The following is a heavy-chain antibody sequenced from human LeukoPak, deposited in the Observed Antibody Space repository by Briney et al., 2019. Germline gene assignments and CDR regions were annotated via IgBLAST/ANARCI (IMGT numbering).Heavy chain of an antibody. J-gene: IGHJ4*02. CDR1: GFTFSSYA. V-gene: IGHV3-23*01. D-gene: IGHD3-16*02. CDR3: AKDADYDYGWGSYPPPEY. CDR2: ISGSGGST. Sequence: GGSLRLSCAASGFTFSSYAMSWVRQAPGKGLEWVSAISGSGGSTYYADSVKGRFTISRDNSKNSLYLQMNSLRGEDTAVYYCAKDADYDYGWGSYPPPEYWGQGTLGTASS.